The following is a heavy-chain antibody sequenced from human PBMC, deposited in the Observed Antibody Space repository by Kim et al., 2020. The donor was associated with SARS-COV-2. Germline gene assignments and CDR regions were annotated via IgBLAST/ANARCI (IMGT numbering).Heavy chain of an antibody. D-gene: IGHD6-19*01. CDR1: GFTFSDYY. V-gene: IGHV3-11*01. CDR2: ISSSGSTI. Sequence: GGSLRLSCAASGFTFSDYYMSWIRQAPGKGLEWVSYISSSGSTIYYADSVKGRFTISRDNAKNSLYLQMNSLRAEDTAVYYCARDGAAKQWLVLGWFDPWGQGTLVTVSS. J-gene: IGHJ5*02. CDR3: ARDGAAKQWLVLGWFDP.